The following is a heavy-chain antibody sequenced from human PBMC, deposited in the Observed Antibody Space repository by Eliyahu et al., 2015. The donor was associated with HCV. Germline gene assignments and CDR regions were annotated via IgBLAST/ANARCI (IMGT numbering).Heavy chain of an antibody. CDR1: GYTFTDYY. CDR2: VDPEDGET. CDR3: APLLQLERPVGPYYYYGMDV. Sequence: TVKISCKVSGYTFTDYYMHWVQQAPGKGLEWMGLVDPEDGETIYAEKFQGRVTITADTSTDTAYMELSSLRSEDTAVVFLAPLLQLERPVGPYYYYGMDVWGQGTTVTVSS. J-gene: IGHJ6*02. V-gene: IGHV1-69-2*01. D-gene: IGHD1-1*01.